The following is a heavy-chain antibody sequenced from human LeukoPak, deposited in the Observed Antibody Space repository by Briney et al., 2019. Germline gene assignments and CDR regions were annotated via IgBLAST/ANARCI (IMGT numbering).Heavy chain of an antibody. CDR3: ARGQRSSSSNRYYYYYYMDV. D-gene: IGHD6-6*01. CDR2: INHSGST. Sequence: SETLSLTCAVYGGSFSGYYWSWIRQPPGKGLEWIGEINHSGSTNYNPSLKSRVTISVDTSKNQFSLKLSSVTAADTAVYYCARGQRSSSSNRYYYYYYMDVWGKGTTVTVSS. V-gene: IGHV4-34*01. CDR1: GGSFSGYY. J-gene: IGHJ6*03.